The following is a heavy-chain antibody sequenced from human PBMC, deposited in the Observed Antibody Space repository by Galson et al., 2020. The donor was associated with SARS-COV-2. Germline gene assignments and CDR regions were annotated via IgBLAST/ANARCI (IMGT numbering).Heavy chain of an antibody. Sequence: GKSLKLSCAASGFTFSSYAMHWVRQAPGKGLEWVAVISYDGSNKYYADSVKGRFTISRDNSKNTLYLQMNSLRAEDTAVYYCARARYCSSTSCYDLRNAFDIWGQGTMVTVSS. CDR1: GFTFSSYA. J-gene: IGHJ3*02. CDR2: ISYDGSNK. D-gene: IGHD2-2*01. V-gene: IGHV3-30*04. CDR3: ARARYCSSTSCYDLRNAFDI.